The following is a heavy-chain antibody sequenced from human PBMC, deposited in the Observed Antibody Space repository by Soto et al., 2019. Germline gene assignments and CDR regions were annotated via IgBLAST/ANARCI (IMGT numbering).Heavy chain of an antibody. J-gene: IGHJ6*02. CDR1: GFTFSSYG. Sequence: PGGSLRLSCAASGFTFSSYGMHWVRQAPGKGLEWVSYITSSGSYTKYADPVQGRFTISRDNAKNSLYLQMNSLRAEDTAVYYCARELDGIDVRGQGTTVTVSS. V-gene: IGHV3-21*04. CDR3: ARELDGIDV. CDR2: ITSSGSYT.